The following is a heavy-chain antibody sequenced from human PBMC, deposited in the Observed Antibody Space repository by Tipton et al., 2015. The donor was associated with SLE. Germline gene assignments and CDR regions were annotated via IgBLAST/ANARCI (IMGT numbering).Heavy chain of an antibody. Sequence: TLSLTCTVSGDSIGTYYWSWVRQPPGKGLEWLGTIDYTESTYYNPSLKSRVAISLDTSKNQFSLKLSSVTAADTAVYYCAKDLTMIVGDAFDIWGQGTMVTVSS. J-gene: IGHJ3*02. CDR1: GDSIGTYY. V-gene: IGHV4-59*04. D-gene: IGHD3-22*01. CDR3: AKDLTMIVGDAFDI. CDR2: IDYTEST.